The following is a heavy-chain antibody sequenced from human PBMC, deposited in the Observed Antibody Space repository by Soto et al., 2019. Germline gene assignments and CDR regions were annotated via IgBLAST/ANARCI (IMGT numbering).Heavy chain of an antibody. D-gene: IGHD6-13*01. Sequence: SETLSHTCTVSGGSISSGDYYWSWIRQPPGKGLEWIGYIYYSGSTYYNPSLKSRVTISVDTSKNQFSLKLSSVTAADTAVYYCARDPAAAGTHYYGMDVWGQGTTVTVSS. CDR2: IYYSGST. CDR1: GGSISSGDYY. CDR3: ARDPAAAGTHYYGMDV. J-gene: IGHJ6*02. V-gene: IGHV4-30-4*01.